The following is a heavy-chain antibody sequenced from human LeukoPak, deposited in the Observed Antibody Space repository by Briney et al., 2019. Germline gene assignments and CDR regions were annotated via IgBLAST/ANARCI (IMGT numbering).Heavy chain of an antibody. D-gene: IGHD3-9*01. J-gene: IGHJ5*02. V-gene: IGHV1-2*02. CDR3: ARMADILTGHYPQWFDP. CDR2: INPNSGGT. Sequence: ASVQVSCKPSGCTFTGYYMHWLRQAAGQGLEWMGWINPNSGGTSYAQKHQGRLTLHRDTSVSTAYMQLRRLRSDDTAVYYCARMADILTGHYPQWFDPWGQGTLVTVSS. CDR1: GCTFTGYY.